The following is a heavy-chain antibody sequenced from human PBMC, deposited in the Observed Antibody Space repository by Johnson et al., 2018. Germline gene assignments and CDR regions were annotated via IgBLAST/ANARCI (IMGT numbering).Heavy chain of an antibody. CDR2: ISYDGINT. V-gene: IGHV3-30*18. J-gene: IGHJ3*02. D-gene: IGHD3-22*01. Sequence: QPGRSLRLSCAASGFIFSSYGMHWVRQAPGKGLEWVAVISYDGINTYYEDSVKCRFRISRDNSKNTLYLQMNSLRAEDTAVYYCAKAVDSSGYSGVVAFDIWGQGTMVTVSS. CDR1: GFIFSSYG. CDR3: AKAVDSSGYSGVVAFDI.